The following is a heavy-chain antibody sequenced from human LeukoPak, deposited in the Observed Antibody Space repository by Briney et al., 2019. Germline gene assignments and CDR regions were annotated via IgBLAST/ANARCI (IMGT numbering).Heavy chain of an antibody. Sequence: GGSLRVSCAASGFTFSSYAMSRVRQAPGKGLEWVSAISGSGGSTYYADSVKGRFTISRDNSKNTLYLQMNSLRAEDTAVYYCAKTNWGSDYFDYWGQGTLVTVSS. D-gene: IGHD7-27*01. CDR1: GFTFSSYA. V-gene: IGHV3-23*01. CDR3: AKTNWGSDYFDY. J-gene: IGHJ4*02. CDR2: ISGSGGST.